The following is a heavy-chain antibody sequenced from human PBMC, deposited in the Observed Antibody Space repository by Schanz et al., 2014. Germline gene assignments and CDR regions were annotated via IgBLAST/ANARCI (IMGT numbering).Heavy chain of an antibody. CDR2: ISANSGGT. V-gene: IGHV1-2*02. D-gene: IGHD3-10*01. CDR3: ARALFGSGHGDV. CDR1: GYTFPSYG. J-gene: IGHJ3*01. Sequence: QVHLVQSGAEVKEPGSSVKVSCKASGYTFPSYGISWVRQAPGQGLEWMGWISANSGGTNYAQKFQGRVTMTRDTSISTAYMELSRLKSDDTAVYYCARALFGSGHGDVWGQGTVVTVSS.